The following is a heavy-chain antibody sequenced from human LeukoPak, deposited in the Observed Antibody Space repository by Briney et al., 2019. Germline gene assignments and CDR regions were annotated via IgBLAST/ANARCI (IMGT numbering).Heavy chain of an antibody. CDR1: GGSISSYY. J-gene: IGHJ4*02. CDR2: ISSSGSTI. CDR3: ARFGAYYYDSSGYPIDY. D-gene: IGHD3-22*01. V-gene: IGHV3-11*04. Sequence: PSETLSLTCTVSGGSISSYYWSWIRQAPGKGLEWVSYISSSGSTIYYADSVKGRFTISRDNAKNSLYLQMNSLRAEDTAVYYCARFGAYYYDSSGYPIDYWGQGTLVTVSS.